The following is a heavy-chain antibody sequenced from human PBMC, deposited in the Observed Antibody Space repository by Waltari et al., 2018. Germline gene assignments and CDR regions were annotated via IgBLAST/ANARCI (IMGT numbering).Heavy chain of an antibody. CDR3: TRGEIRVEPNGAFDL. V-gene: IGHV1-69*04. CDR2: IFATTGLV. D-gene: IGHD1-26*01. J-gene: IGHJ3*01. Sequence: QVQLVQSGAEVKTPGSSVNVSCQASGGTLDNYVINWVRQAPGLGLEWLGRIFATTGLVTLAEKVHGRVAFTADSSTTTAHMERSNLQRDDTAVYVCTRGEIRVEPNGAFDLWGQGTVVAVSS. CDR1: GGTLDNYV.